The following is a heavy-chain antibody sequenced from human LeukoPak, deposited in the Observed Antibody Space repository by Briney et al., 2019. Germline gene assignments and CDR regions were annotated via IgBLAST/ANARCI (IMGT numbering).Heavy chain of an antibody. Sequence: SETLSLTCTVSGGSISSYYWSWIRQPPGKGLEWIGSIYYSGGTYYNPSLKSRVTISVDTSKNQFSLKLSSVTAADTAVYYCARIVVLDAFDIWGQGTMVTVSS. CDR2: IYYSGGT. CDR1: GGSISSYY. D-gene: IGHD1-26*01. J-gene: IGHJ3*02. CDR3: ARIVVLDAFDI. V-gene: IGHV4-39*07.